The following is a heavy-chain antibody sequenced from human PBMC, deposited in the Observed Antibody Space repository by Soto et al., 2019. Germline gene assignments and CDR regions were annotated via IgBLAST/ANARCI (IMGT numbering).Heavy chain of an antibody. V-gene: IGHV1-3*01. CDR1: GYTFTSYP. J-gene: IGHJ4*02. CDR2: INAGNGNT. D-gene: IGHD6-13*01. CDR3: ARDMLRFPSSPFDY. Sequence: GASVKVSCKASGYTFTSYPMHWVRQAPGQSLEWMGWINAGNGNTKYSQKFQGRVTITRDTSASTAYMELSSLRSEDTAVYFCARDMLRFPSSPFDYWGQGTLVTVSS.